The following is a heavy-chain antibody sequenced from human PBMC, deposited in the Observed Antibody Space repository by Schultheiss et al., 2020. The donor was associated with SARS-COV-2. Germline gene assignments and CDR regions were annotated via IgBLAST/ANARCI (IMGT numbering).Heavy chain of an antibody. J-gene: IGHJ6*02. Sequence: GGSLRLSCTVSGLTFGDYAMSWVRQAPGKGLEWVAVIWYDGSNKNFADSVKGRFTISRDNSKNTLYLQMNSLRAEDTAVYYCARETINYDILTGYSDGMDVWGQGTTVTVSS. V-gene: IGHV3-33*01. CDR1: GLTFGDYA. CDR3: ARETINYDILTGYSDGMDV. D-gene: IGHD3-9*01. CDR2: IWYDGSNK.